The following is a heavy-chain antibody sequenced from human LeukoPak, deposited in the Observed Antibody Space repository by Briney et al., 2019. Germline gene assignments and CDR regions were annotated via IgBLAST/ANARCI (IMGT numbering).Heavy chain of an antibody. CDR3: AREPGPHDYGDRGWFAP. V-gene: IGHV3-66*02. J-gene: IGHJ5*02. CDR1: GFTVSSNY. D-gene: IGHD4-17*01. Sequence: GSLRLSCAASGFTVSSNYMSWVRQAPGKGLEWVSVIYSGGSTYYADSVKGRVTVSRDNSKNTLYLQMNSLRAEDTAVYYCAREPGPHDYGDRGWFAPWGQGTLVTVSS. CDR2: IYSGGST.